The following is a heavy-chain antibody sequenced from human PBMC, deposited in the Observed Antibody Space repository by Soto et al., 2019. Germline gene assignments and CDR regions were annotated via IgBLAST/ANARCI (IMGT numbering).Heavy chain of an antibody. J-gene: IGHJ5*02. CDR2: ISSSSSYT. V-gene: IGHV3-11*06. CDR3: ARHGRITIFGVVINYNWFAP. CDR1: GFTFSDYY. D-gene: IGHD3-3*01. Sequence: GGSLRLSCAASGFTFSDYYMSWIRQAPGKGLEWVSYISSSSSYTNYADSVKGRFTISRDNAKNSLYLQMNSLRAEDTAVYYCARHGRITIFGVVINYNWFAPWGQGTLVTVSS.